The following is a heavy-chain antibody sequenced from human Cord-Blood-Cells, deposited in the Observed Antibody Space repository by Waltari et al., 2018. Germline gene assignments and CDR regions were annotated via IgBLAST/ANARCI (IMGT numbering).Heavy chain of an antibody. CDR2: INPNSGGT. Sequence: QVQLVQSGAEVKKPGASVKVSCKASGYTFNGYYMHWLRHAPGQGLEWMGWINPNSGGTNYAQKFQGRVTMTRDTSISTAYMELSRLRSDDTAVYYCARQRYCSGGSCYSYFQHWGQGTLVTVSS. CDR3: ARQRYCSGGSCYSYFQH. CDR1: GYTFNGYY. V-gene: IGHV1-2*02. J-gene: IGHJ1*01. D-gene: IGHD2-15*01.